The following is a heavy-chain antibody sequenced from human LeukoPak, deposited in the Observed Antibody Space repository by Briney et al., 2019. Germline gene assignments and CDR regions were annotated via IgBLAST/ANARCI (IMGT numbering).Heavy chain of an antibody. CDR3: AGDMTGWATDAFDI. Sequence: AASVKVSCKASGGTFSSYAISWVRQAPGQGLERMGRIIPIFGTANYAQKFQGRVTITTDESTSTAYMELSSLRSEDTAVYYCAGDMTGWATDAFDIWGQGTMVTVSS. CDR1: GGTFSSYA. V-gene: IGHV1-69*05. D-gene: IGHD3-9*01. J-gene: IGHJ3*02. CDR2: IIPIFGTA.